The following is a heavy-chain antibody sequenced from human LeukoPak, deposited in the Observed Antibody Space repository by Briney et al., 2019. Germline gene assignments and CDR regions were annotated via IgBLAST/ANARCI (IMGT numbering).Heavy chain of an antibody. CDR3: ARWHHSTMVRGVIITRSYYGMDV. CDR2: MNPNSGNT. Sequence: ASVKVSCKASGYTFTSYDINWVRQATGQGLEWMGWMNPNSGNTGYAQKFQGRVTMTRNTSISTAYMELSSLRSEDTAVYYCARWHHSTMVRGVIITRSYYGMDVWGQGTTVTVSS. D-gene: IGHD3-10*01. V-gene: IGHV1-8*01. CDR1: GYTFTSYD. J-gene: IGHJ6*02.